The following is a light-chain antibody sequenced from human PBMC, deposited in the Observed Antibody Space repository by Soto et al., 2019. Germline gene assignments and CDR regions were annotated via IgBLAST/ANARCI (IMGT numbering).Light chain of an antibody. J-gene: IGLJ2*01. V-gene: IGLV2-14*03. CDR3: TSYTHSSTVV. CDR1: SSDVGGYNF. Sequence: QSVLTQPASVSGSPGQSITISCTGTSSDVGGYNFVSWYQQHPGKAPKLMIYDVNNRPSGVSSRFSASKSGSTASLTISGLQAEDEADYYCTSYTHSSTVVFGGGTKLTVL. CDR2: DVN.